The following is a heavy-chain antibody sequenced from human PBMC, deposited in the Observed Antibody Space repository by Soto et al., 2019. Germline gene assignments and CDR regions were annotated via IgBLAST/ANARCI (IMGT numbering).Heavy chain of an antibody. CDR2: INASNGNT. J-gene: IGHJ5*02. V-gene: IGHV1-3*01. CDR1: GYTFTSYA. D-gene: IGHD3-22*01. Sequence: ASVKVSCKASGYTFTSYAMHWVRQAPGQRLEWIGWINASNGNTKYSQKFQGRVTITADESTSTAYMELSSLRSEDTAVYYCARDGQLYYYDSSGYYEEQNWFDPWGQGTLVTVSS. CDR3: ARDGQLYYYDSSGYYEEQNWFDP.